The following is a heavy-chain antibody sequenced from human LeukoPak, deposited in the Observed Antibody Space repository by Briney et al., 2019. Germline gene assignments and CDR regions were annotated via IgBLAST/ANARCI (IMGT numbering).Heavy chain of an antibody. CDR2: IYYSGNT. J-gene: IGHJ4*02. CDR1: GGSISSSSYY. V-gene: IGHV4-39*07. D-gene: IGHD6-19*01. CDR3: ARLETSSGSLSYFDY. Sequence: SETLSLTCTVSGGSISSSSYYWGWIRQAPGKGLEWMGSIYYSGNTYYNPSLKSRVTISVDTSKNQFSLKLSSVTAADTAVYYCARLETSSGSLSYFDYWGQGTLVTVSS.